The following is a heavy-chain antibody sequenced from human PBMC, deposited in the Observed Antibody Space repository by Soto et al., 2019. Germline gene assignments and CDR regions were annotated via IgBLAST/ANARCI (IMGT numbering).Heavy chain of an antibody. Sequence: EASVKVSCKASGGTFSSYAISWVRQAPGQGLEWMGGIIPIFGTANYAQKFQGRVTITADESTSTAYMELSSLRSEDTAVYYCARDHGLRALSITGSCMDVWGQGTTVTVSS. CDR1: GGTFSSYA. J-gene: IGHJ6*02. CDR3: ARDHGLRALSITGSCMDV. V-gene: IGHV1-69*13. D-gene: IGHD1-20*01. CDR2: IIPIFGTA.